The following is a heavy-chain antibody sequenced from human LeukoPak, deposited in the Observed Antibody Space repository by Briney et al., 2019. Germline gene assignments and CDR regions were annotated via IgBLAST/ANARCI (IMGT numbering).Heavy chain of an antibody. Sequence: ASVKVSCKASGYTFTSYGISWVRQAPGQGLEWMGWINPNSGGTNYAQKFQGRVTMTRDTSISTAYMELSRLRSDDTAVYYCARDLPAYGSGSNWFDPWGQGTLVTVSS. CDR1: GYTFTSYG. CDR3: ARDLPAYGSGSNWFDP. CDR2: INPNSGGT. V-gene: IGHV1-2*02. J-gene: IGHJ5*02. D-gene: IGHD3-10*01.